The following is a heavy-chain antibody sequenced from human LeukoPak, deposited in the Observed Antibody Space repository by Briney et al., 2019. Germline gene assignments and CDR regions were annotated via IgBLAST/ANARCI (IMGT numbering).Heavy chain of an antibody. D-gene: IGHD3-3*01. CDR1: GGSISSSYYY. CDR3: ARGRITIFGVASTNLRYYYYGMDV. V-gene: IGHV4-39*07. Sequence: PSETLSLTCTVSGGSISSSYYYWGWIRQPPGKGLEWIGSIYSSGSTNYNPSLKSRVTISVDTSKNQFSLKLSSVTAADTAVYYCARGRITIFGVASTNLRYYYYGMDVWGQGTTVTVSS. CDR2: IYSSGST. J-gene: IGHJ6*02.